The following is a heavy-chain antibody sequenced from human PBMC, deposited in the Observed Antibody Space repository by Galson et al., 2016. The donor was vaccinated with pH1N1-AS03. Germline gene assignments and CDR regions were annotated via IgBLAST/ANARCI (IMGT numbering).Heavy chain of an antibody. CDR1: GYTLTELS. Sequence: SVKVSCKVSGYTLTELSMHWVRQGPGKGLEWMGGFDPEDGEAIYAQKFQGRVTLTVDTSTDTAYMEVSGLKSEDTAVYYCATGLSVAGTPYEYYGVDVWGQGTTVIVSS. D-gene: IGHD6-19*01. CDR3: ATGLSVAGTPYEYYGVDV. V-gene: IGHV1-24*01. CDR2: FDPEDGEA. J-gene: IGHJ6*02.